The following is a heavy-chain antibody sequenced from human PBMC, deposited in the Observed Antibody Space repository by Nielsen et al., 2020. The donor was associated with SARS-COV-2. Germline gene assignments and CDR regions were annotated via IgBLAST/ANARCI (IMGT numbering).Heavy chain of an antibody. CDR3: ARLNRRILTPLALASLRFDY. V-gene: IGHV4-39*02. J-gene: IGHJ4*02. D-gene: IGHD3-3*02. CDR2: IYYSGIT. CDR1: GDSMSDSNYY. Sequence: SETLSLTCTVSGDSMSDSNYYRVWIRQPPGKGLEWIASIYYSGITYYNTSLKSRVTISIDTSKNHFSLRLNSVAAADTAVYYCARLNRRILTPLALASLRFDYWGQGSLVTVSS.